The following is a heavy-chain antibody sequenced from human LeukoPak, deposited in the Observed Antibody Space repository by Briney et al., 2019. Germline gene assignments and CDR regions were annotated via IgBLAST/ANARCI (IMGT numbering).Heavy chain of an antibody. CDR1: GYSISSGYY. J-gene: IGHJ4*02. D-gene: IGHD6-19*01. CDR3: ASIQSIAVAGSVDY. CDR2: IYHSGST. Sequence: SETLSLTCAVSGYSISSGYYWGWIRQPPGKGLEWIGSIYHSGSTYYNPSLKSRVTISVDTSKNQFSLKLSSATAADTAVYYCASIQSIAVAGSVDYWGQGTLVTVSS. V-gene: IGHV4-38-2*01.